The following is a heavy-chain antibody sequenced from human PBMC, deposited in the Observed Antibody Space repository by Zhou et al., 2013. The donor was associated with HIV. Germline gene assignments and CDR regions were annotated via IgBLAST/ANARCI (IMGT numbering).Heavy chain of an antibody. D-gene: IGHD3-10*01. J-gene: IGHJ6*02. Sequence: QVQLVQSGAEVKKPGSSVKVSCKASGGTFSSYGISWVRQAPGQGLEWMGWINPNSGKGYYAQRFQGRVTMSRNISTTTAHMELSSLTSEDTAVYYCGRRGSWGDRTTIIRGGVDVWGQGTTVSVSS. CDR3: GRRGSWGDRTTIIRGGVDV. CDR2: INPNSGKG. CDR1: GGTFSSYG. V-gene: IGHV1-8*02.